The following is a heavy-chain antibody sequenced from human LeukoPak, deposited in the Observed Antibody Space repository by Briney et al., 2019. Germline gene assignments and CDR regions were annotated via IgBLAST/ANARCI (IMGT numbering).Heavy chain of an antibody. J-gene: IGHJ4*02. V-gene: IGHV4-59*01. CDR3: ARGTNRGAGNFDS. Sequence: SETLSLTCTVSGGSISSYYWSWIRQPPGKGLEWIGYIYNSGSTKYNPSLKSRVTISVDTSKNQISLKLSSVTAADTAVYYCARGTNRGAGNFDSWGQGTLVTVSS. CDR2: IYNSGST. D-gene: IGHD1-1*01. CDR1: GGSISSYY.